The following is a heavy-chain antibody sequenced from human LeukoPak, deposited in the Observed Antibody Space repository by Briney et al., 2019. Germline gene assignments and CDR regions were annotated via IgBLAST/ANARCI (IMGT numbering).Heavy chain of an antibody. CDR2: IYYSGST. Sequence: PSETLSLTCTVSGGSISSYYWSWIRQPPGKGLESIGYIYYSGSTNYNPSLKSRVTISVDTSKNQFSLKLSSVTAADTAVYYCAREDYGGNSNYFDYWGQGTLVTVSS. V-gene: IGHV4-59*01. J-gene: IGHJ4*02. D-gene: IGHD4-23*01. CDR1: GGSISSYY. CDR3: AREDYGGNSNYFDY.